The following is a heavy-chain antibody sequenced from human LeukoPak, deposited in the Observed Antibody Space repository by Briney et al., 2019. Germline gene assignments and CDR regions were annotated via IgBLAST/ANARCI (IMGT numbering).Heavy chain of an antibody. D-gene: IGHD2-2*02. CDR1: GFTFRNYG. CDR3: ARAPYTTGRSFYFDS. V-gene: IGHV3-33*01. Sequence: PGGSLRLSCAASGFTFRNYGMHWVRQAPGKGLEWVAIIWYDGSKNYYADSVKGRFTTSRDNFNNTLYLQMNSLRAEDTAVYYCARAPYTTGRSFYFDSWGQGTLVTVSS. J-gene: IGHJ4*02. CDR2: IWYDGSKN.